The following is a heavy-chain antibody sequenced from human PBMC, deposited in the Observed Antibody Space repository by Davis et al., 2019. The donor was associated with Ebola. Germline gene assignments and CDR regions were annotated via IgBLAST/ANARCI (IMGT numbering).Heavy chain of an antibody. CDR3: AKDLEYSSSYFDY. Sequence: PGGSLRLSCAASGFTFSSYGMHWVRQAPGKGLEWVAVIWYDGSNKYYADSVKGRFTISRDNSKNTLYLQMNSLRAEDTAVYYCAKDLEYSSSYFDYWGQGTLVTVSS. D-gene: IGHD6-6*01. V-gene: IGHV3-33*06. CDR1: GFTFSSYG. J-gene: IGHJ4*02. CDR2: IWYDGSNK.